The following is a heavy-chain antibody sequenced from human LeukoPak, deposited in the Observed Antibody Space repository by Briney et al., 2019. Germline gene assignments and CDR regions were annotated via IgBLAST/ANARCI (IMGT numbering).Heavy chain of an antibody. D-gene: IGHD3-3*01. V-gene: IGHV3-21*01. CDR2: ISSSSSYI. Sequence: PGGSLRLSCAASGFTFSSYSMNWVRQAPGKGLEWVSSISSSSSYIYYADSVKGRFTISRDNAKNSLYLQMNSLRAEDTAVYYCARAPSLRFLEWLLRDFDYWGQGTLVTVSS. CDR3: ARAPSLRFLEWLLRDFDY. CDR1: GFTFSSYS. J-gene: IGHJ4*02.